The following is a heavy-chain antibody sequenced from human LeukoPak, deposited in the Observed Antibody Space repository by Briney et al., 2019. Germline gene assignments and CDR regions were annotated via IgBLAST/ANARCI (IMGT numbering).Heavy chain of an antibody. V-gene: IGHV1-69*05. CDR3: ATGLCSSTSCPFDH. CDR2: IIPIFGTA. D-gene: IGHD2-2*01. Sequence: SVKVSCKASGGTFSSYAISWVRQAPGQGLEWMGGIIPIFGTANYAQKFQGRVTITTDESTSTAYMELSSLRSEDTAVYYCATGLCSSTSCPFDHWGQGTLVTVSS. J-gene: IGHJ4*02. CDR1: GGTFSSYA.